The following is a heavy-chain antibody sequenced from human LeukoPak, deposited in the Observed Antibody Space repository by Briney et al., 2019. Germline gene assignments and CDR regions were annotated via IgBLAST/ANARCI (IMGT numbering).Heavy chain of an antibody. D-gene: IGHD3-3*01. Sequence: ASVKVSCKASGYTFTRYYMHWVRQAPGQGLEWMGIINPSGGSTSYAQKFQGRVTMTRDTSTSTVYMELSSLRSEDTAVYYCARSASDFWSGYPKGPFDYWGQGTLVTVSS. CDR1: GYTFTRYY. CDR3: ARSASDFWSGYPKGPFDY. V-gene: IGHV1-46*01. J-gene: IGHJ4*02. CDR2: INPSGGST.